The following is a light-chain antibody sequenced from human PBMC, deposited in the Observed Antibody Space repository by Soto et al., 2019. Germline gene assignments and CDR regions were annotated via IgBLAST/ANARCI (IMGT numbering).Light chain of an antibody. Sequence: DIQMTQSPSSLSASVGDRVTITCRASQTINTYLNWYQQKPGKAPKLLIYKASSLESGVPSRFSGSGSGTDFTLTISSLEPEDFAVYYCQQRSNWPPITFGQGTRLEIK. V-gene: IGKV1-39*01. CDR2: KAS. CDR3: QQRSNWPPIT. CDR1: QTINTY. J-gene: IGKJ5*01.